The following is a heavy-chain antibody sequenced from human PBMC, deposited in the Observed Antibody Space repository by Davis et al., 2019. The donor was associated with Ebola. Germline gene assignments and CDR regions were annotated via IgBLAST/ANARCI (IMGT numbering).Heavy chain of an antibody. Sequence: GESLKTSCAASGFTFSSYGMHRVRQAPGKGLEWVAVIWYDGSNKYYADSVKGRFTISRDNSKNPLYLQMNSLRAEDTAVYYCAKDATGYSYGSYYYYYYGMDVWGQGTTVTVSS. CDR3: AKDATGYSYGSYYYYYYGMDV. D-gene: IGHD5-18*01. CDR1: GFTFSSYG. V-gene: IGHV3-33*06. CDR2: IWYDGSNK. J-gene: IGHJ6*02.